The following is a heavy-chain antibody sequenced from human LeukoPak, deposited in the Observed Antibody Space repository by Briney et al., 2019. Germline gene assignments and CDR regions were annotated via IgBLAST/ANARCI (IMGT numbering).Heavy chain of an antibody. Sequence: GGSLRLSCAASGFTFSSYWMHWVRQAPGKGLVWVSRINSDGSSISYADSEKGRFTISRDNAKNTLYLQMNSLRAEDTAVYYCARGLVGATDYYYYGMDVWGQGTTVTVSS. CDR2: INSDGSSI. J-gene: IGHJ6*02. V-gene: IGHV3-74*01. CDR3: ARGLVGATDYYYYGMDV. CDR1: GFTFSSYW. D-gene: IGHD1-26*01.